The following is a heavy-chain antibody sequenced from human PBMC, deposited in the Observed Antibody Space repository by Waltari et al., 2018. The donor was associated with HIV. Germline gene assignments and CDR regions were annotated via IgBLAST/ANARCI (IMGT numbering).Heavy chain of an antibody. J-gene: IGHJ4*02. CDR2: IKQDGSER. V-gene: IGHV3-7*04. D-gene: IGHD4-17*01. CDR1: GFTFSSYW. Sequence: EVHLVESGGGLVEPGGSLRLSCAASGFTFSSYWMTGLRQARGKGLEWVANIKQDGSERYYVDSVKGRFTISRDNAKNSLYLQMNSMRAEDTAVYYCARAPPTVTTLFDYWGQGTLVTVSS. CDR3: ARAPPTVTTLFDY.